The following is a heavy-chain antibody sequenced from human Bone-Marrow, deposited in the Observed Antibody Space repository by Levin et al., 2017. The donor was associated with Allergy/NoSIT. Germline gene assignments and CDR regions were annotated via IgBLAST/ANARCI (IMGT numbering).Heavy chain of an antibody. J-gene: IGHJ6*03. D-gene: IGHD1-1*01. Sequence: AGGSLRLSCKGFGYSFTSYWIGWVRQMPGNGLEWMGIIYPGDSDTRYSPSFQGQVTISADKSISTAYLQWSSLKASDTAMYYCARRGTRDYYYYMDVWGKGTTVTVSS. CDR2: IYPGDSDT. V-gene: IGHV5-51*01. CDR3: ARRGTRDYYYYMDV. CDR1: GYSFTSYW.